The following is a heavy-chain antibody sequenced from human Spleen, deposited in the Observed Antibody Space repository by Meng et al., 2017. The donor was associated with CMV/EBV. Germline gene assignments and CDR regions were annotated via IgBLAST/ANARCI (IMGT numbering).Heavy chain of an antibody. CDR3: AKAPHPFGGGMYGMDV. CDR1: GFTFDDYA. Sequence: SLKISCAASGFTFDDYAMHWVRQAPGKGLEWVSGISWNSGSIGYADSVKGRFTISRDNAKNSLYLQMNSLRAEDMALYYCAKAPHPFGGGMYGMDVWGQGTTVTVSS. V-gene: IGHV3-9*03. CDR2: ISWNSGSI. D-gene: IGHD3-16*01. J-gene: IGHJ6*02.